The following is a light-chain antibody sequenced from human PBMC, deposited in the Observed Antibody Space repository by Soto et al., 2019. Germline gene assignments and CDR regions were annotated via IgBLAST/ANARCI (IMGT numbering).Light chain of an antibody. V-gene: IGLV2-14*01. J-gene: IGLJ1*01. CDR1: SSGIRDYNY. Sequence: QPVLTQPASVSGSPGQSITISCTGTSSGIRDYNYVSWYQQLPANAPKLIMYEVSNRPSGISNRFSGSKSGNTASLTISGLQAEDEADYYCSSKSPDFFGTGTKVTVL. CDR3: SSKSPDF. CDR2: EVS.